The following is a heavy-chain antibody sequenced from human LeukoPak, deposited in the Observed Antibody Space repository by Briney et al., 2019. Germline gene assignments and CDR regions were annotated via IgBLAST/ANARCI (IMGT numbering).Heavy chain of an antibody. CDR3: ARDSHYDSSGYYDY. V-gene: IGHV3-11*01. Sequence: PGGSLRLSCAASGFTFSDHYMTWIRQAPGKGLEWVSHISGSGSTMYYADSVKGRFTISRDNAKNSLYLQMNSLRVEDTAVYYCARDSHYDSSGYYDYWGQGTLVTVSS. J-gene: IGHJ4*02. CDR2: ISGSGSTM. CDR1: GFTFSDHY. D-gene: IGHD3-22*01.